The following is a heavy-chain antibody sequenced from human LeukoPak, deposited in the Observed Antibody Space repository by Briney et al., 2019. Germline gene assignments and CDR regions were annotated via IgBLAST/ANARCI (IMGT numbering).Heavy chain of an antibody. J-gene: IGHJ3*02. Sequence: PSETLSLTCTVSGGSISSYYWSWIRQPPGKGLEWTGYIHYSGSTNYNPSLKSRVTILVDTSKNQFSLRLSSVTAADTAVYYCARGGLDSNGYWTAFGIWGQGTMVTVSS. D-gene: IGHD3-22*01. V-gene: IGHV4-59*01. CDR1: GGSISSYY. CDR2: IHYSGST. CDR3: ARGGLDSNGYWTAFGI.